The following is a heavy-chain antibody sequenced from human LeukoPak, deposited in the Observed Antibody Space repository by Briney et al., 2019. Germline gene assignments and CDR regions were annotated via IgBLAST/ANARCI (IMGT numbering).Heavy chain of an antibody. CDR3: ARLRGSWCLSWWFDP. D-gene: IGHD6-13*01. J-gene: IGHJ5*02. CDR1: GGTFSSYA. Sequence: ASVKVSCKASGGTFSSYAISWVRQAPGQGLEWMGGIIPIFGTANYAQKFQGRVTITTDESTSTAYMELSSLRSEDTAVYYCARLRGSWCLSWWFDPWGQGTLVTVSS. CDR2: IIPIFGTA. V-gene: IGHV1-69*05.